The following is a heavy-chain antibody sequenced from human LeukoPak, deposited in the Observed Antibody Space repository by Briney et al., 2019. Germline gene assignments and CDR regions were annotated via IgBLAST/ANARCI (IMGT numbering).Heavy chain of an antibody. Sequence: ASVKVSCKASGYTFTSYYMHWVRQAPGQGLEWMRIINPSGGSTSYAQKFQGRVTMTRDTSTSTVYMELSSLRSEDTAVYYCARGAAAAAGTFLVIWFDSWGQGTLVTVSS. CDR3: ARGAAAAAGTFLVIWFDS. V-gene: IGHV1-46*01. D-gene: IGHD6-13*01. CDR1: GYTFTSYY. J-gene: IGHJ5*01. CDR2: INPSGGST.